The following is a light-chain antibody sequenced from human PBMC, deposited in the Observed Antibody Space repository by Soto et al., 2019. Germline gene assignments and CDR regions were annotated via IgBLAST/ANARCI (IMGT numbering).Light chain of an antibody. CDR1: SSDVGSYNL. V-gene: IGLV2-23*02. CDR3: CSYAGSSIPVV. J-gene: IGLJ2*01. CDR2: EVT. Sequence: QSALAQPASVSGSPGQSITISCTGTSSDVGSYNLVSWYQQHPGKAPKLIIYEVTERPSGVSNRLSGSKSGNTASLTISGLQAEDEADYYCCSYAGSSIPVVFGGGTKLTV.